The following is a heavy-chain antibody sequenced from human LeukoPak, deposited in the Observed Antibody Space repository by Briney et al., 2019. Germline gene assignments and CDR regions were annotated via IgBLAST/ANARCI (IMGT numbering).Heavy chain of an antibody. CDR3: AKDRAVYGGNSENY. CDR1: GFTFSSYA. D-gene: IGHD4-23*01. J-gene: IGHJ4*02. CDR2: ISGSGGST. V-gene: IGHV3-23*01. Sequence: GGSLRLSCAASGFTFSSYAMSWVRQAPGKGLEWVSAISGSGGSTYYADSVKGRFTISRDNSKNTPYLQMNSLRAEDTAVYYCAKDRAVYGGNSENYWGQGTLVTVSS.